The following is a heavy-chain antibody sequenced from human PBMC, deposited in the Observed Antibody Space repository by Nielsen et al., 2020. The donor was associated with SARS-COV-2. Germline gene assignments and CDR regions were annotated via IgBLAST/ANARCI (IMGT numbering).Heavy chain of an antibody. D-gene: IGHD3-3*01. V-gene: IGHV3-21*01. Sequence: GGSLRLSCAASGFTFSSYEMNWVRQAPGKGLEWVSSISSSSSYIYYADSVKGRFTISRDNAKNSLYLQMNSLRAEDTAVYYCARVRPQGNYDFWSGYLNYYYGMDVWGQGTTVTVSS. CDR1: GFTFSSYE. CDR2: ISSSSSYI. J-gene: IGHJ6*02. CDR3: ARVRPQGNYDFWSGYLNYYYGMDV.